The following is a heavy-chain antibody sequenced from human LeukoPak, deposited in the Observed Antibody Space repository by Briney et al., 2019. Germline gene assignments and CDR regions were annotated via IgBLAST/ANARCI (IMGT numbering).Heavy chain of an antibody. CDR1: GYAFTNYG. CDR3: ARDGYNGISDYYYGMDV. Sequence: ASVKVSCKASGYAFTNYGISWVRQAPGQGLEWMGWISASYGNTNYAQELQGRVTVTTDTSTSTAYMELRSLRSDDTAVYYCARDGYNGISDYYYGMDVWGQGTLVTVSS. V-gene: IGHV1-18*01. D-gene: IGHD5-24*01. CDR2: ISASYGNT. J-gene: IGHJ6*02.